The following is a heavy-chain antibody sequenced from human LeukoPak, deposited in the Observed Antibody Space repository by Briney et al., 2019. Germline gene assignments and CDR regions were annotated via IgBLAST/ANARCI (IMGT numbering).Heavy chain of an antibody. CDR1: GLTLTDFW. V-gene: IGHV3-7*01. J-gene: IGHJ4*02. CDR2: IKPDGSEK. D-gene: IGHD2-2*01. Sequence: GGSLRLSCAASGLTLTDFWMNWVRQAPGRGLEWVANIKPDGSEKYYVDSVKGRFAISRDNAKNEVYLEMNSLRAEDTGVYYCSRRDSSRSPRAYWGQGTLVSVSS. CDR3: SRRDSSRSPRAY.